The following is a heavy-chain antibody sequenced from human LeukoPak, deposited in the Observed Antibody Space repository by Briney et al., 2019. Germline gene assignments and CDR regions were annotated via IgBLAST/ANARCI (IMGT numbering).Heavy chain of an antibody. J-gene: IGHJ6*04. CDR2: INSDGSST. V-gene: IGHV3-74*01. CDR1: GFTFSSYW. D-gene: IGHD3-10*02. CDR3: AELGITMIGGV. Sequence: GGSLRLSCAASGFTFSSYWMRWVRQAPGKGLVWVSRINSDGSSTSYADSVKGRFTISRDNAKNSLYLQMNSLRAEDTAVYYCAELGITMIGGVWGKGTTVTISS.